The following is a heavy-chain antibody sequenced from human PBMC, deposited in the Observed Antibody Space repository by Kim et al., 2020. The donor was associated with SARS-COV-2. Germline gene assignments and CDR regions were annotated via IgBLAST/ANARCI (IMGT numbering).Heavy chain of an antibody. Sequence: KGRFTISRDNAKNSLYLQMNSLRDEDTAVYYCARETYYYDSSGYYSAFDYWGQGTLVTVSS. CDR3: ARETYYYDSSGYYSAFDY. D-gene: IGHD3-22*01. J-gene: IGHJ4*02. V-gene: IGHV3-48*02.